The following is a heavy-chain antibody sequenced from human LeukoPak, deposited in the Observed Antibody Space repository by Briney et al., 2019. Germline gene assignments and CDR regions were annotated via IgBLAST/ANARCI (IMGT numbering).Heavy chain of an antibody. Sequence: GASVKVSCKASGYTFTGYYMHWVRQAPGQGLEWMGWINPNSGGTNYAQKFQGRVTITRNTSISTAYMELSSLRSEDTAVYYCARAPLVVPAATNYYYYYMDVWGKGTTVTVSS. CDR1: GYTFTGYY. J-gene: IGHJ6*03. V-gene: IGHV1-2*02. CDR3: ARAPLVVPAATNYYYYYMDV. CDR2: INPNSGGT. D-gene: IGHD2-2*01.